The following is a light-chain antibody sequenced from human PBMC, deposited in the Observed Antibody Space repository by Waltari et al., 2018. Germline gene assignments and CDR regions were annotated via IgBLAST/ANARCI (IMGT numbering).Light chain of an antibody. CDR2: DVS. J-gene: IGLJ3*02. CDR1: SSDVGGYNY. Sequence: QSALTQPASVSGSPGQSITISCTGTSSDVGGYNYVSWYQQHPGKAPKLMIYDVSKRPSGVSNRFSGSKSGNTASLTISGLQAEDEADYYCSSYTSSSKRVFGGGTKLTVL. CDR3: SSYTSSSKRV. V-gene: IGLV2-14*03.